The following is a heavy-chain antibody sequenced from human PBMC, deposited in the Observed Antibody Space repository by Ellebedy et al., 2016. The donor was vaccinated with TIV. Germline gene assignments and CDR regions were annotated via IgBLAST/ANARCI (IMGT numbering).Heavy chain of an antibody. CDR2: MNPNSGNT. CDR1: GYTFTSYD. CDR3: AIPYYDFWSGYWGYYYYYGMDV. J-gene: IGHJ6*02. V-gene: IGHV1-8*01. Sequence: ASVKVSCKASGYTFTSYDINWVRQATGQGLEWMGWMNPNSGNTGYAQKFQGRVTMTRNTSISTAYMELSSLRSEDTAVYYCAIPYYDFWSGYWGYYYYYGMDVWGQGTTVTVSS. D-gene: IGHD3-3*01.